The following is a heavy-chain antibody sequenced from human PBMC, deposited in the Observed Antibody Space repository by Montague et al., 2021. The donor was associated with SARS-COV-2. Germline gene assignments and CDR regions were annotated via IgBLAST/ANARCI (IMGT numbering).Heavy chain of an antibody. V-gene: IGHV2-5*02. D-gene: IGHD3-9*01. J-gene: IGHJ5*02. CDR1: GFSLNTNGVG. CDR3: ARDHYDILTGYYNWFDP. Sequence: PALVKPTQTLTLTCTFSGFSLNTNGVGVAWIRQPPGGALECLALIYWDDDKRYSPSLRSRLTITKDTSKNEVVLTMTNMDPVDTATYYCARDHYDILTGYYNWFDPWGQGTLVTVSS. CDR2: IYWDDDK.